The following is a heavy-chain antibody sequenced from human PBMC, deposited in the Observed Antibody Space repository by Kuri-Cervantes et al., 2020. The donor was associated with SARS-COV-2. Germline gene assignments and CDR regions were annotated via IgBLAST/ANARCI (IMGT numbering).Heavy chain of an antibody. CDR2: ISAYNGNT. CDR1: GGTFSSYA. D-gene: IGHD2-2*01. V-gene: IGHV1-18*01. CDR3: ARDGVVVVPAAIGVGALPFGPALYYYYYMDV. Sequence: ASVKVSCKASGGTFSSYAISWVRQAPGQGLEWMGWISAYNGNTNYAQKLQGRVTMTTDTSTSTAYMELRSLRSDDTAVYYCARDGVVVVPAAIGVGALPFGPALYYYYYMDVWGKGTTVNVSS. J-gene: IGHJ6*03.